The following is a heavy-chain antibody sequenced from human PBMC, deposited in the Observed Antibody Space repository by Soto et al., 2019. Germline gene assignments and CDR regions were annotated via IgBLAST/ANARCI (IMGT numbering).Heavy chain of an antibody. CDR2: IYHSGST. D-gene: IGHD3-16*02. CDR3: ARLNYDYIWGSYRSYYFDY. V-gene: IGHV4-4*02. CDR1: SGSISSSNW. J-gene: IGHJ4*02. Sequence: QVQLQESGPGLVKPSGTLSLTCAVSSGSISSSNWWSWVRQPPGKGLEWIGEIYHSGSTNYNPSRKTRFTISVDKSNNQFSLKLSSVTAADTAVYYCARLNYDYIWGSYRSYYFDYWGQGTLVTVSS.